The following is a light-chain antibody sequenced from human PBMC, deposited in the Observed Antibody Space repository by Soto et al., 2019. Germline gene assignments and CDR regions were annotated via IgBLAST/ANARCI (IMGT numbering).Light chain of an antibody. CDR1: QSISSW. CDR2: EAS. V-gene: IGKV1-5*03. J-gene: IGKJ1*01. Sequence: IQMTQSPSTLSASVGDRVTITCRASQSISSWLAWYQQKPGKAPKLLIYEASSLESGVPSRFSGSRSGTEFTLTISSLQPDDFATYYCQQYNSYSPRTFGQGTKVEIK. CDR3: QQYNSYSPRT.